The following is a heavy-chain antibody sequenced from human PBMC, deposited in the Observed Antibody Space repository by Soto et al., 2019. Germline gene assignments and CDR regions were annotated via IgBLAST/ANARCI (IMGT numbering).Heavy chain of an antibody. CDR2: IYPDDSDT. J-gene: IGHJ4*02. D-gene: IGHD6-6*01. Sequence: PGASLKISCKASGYSITSYWIGWVRQMPGQGLEWMGIIYPDDSDTRYSPSFQGQVTISADKSISTAYLHWSSLKASDTAVYYCTRGGVAARTFDYWGQGTPVTVSS. CDR3: TRGGVAARTFDY. V-gene: IGHV5-51*01. CDR1: GYSITSYW.